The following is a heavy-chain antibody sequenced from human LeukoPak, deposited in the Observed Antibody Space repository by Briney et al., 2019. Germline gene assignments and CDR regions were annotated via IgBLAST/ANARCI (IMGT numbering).Heavy chain of an antibody. J-gene: IGHJ4*02. D-gene: IGHD5-18*01. Sequence: PGGSLRLSCAASGFTIGPYWMSWVRQAPGKGLEWVANIKQDGSEKYYVDSVKGRFAISRDNAKNSVYLQMNGLRAEDTAVYYCARENTAVPGGDCWGQGTLVTVSS. CDR1: GFTIGPYW. V-gene: IGHV3-7*01. CDR2: IKQDGSEK. CDR3: ARENTAVPGGDC.